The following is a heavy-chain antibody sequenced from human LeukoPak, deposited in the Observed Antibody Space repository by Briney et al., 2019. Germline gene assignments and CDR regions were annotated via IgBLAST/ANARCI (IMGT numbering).Heavy chain of an antibody. J-gene: IGHJ4*02. V-gene: IGHV3-74*01. D-gene: IGHD5-18*01. CDR2: INSDGSST. CDR3: ARDFIRGYSYGYDY. Sequence: GGSLRLSCAASGFTFSSYWMHWVRQAPGKELVWVSRINSDGSSTSYADSVKGRFTISRDNAKNTLYLQMNSLRAEDTAVYYCARDFIRGYSYGYDYWGQGTLVTVSS. CDR1: GFTFSSYW.